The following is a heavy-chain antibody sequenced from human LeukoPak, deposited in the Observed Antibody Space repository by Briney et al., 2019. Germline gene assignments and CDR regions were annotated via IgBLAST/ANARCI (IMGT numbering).Heavy chain of an antibody. V-gene: IGHV4-34*01. Sequence: SETLSLTCAVYGGSFSGYYWSWLRQPPGKGLEWMGEINHSGSTNYNPSLKSRVTISVDTSKNQFSLKLSSVTAADTAVYYCARGPTVQLWFGGWFDPWGQGTLVTVSS. CDR3: ARGPTVQLWFGGWFDP. J-gene: IGHJ5*02. D-gene: IGHD3-10*01. CDR2: INHSGST. CDR1: GGSFSGYY.